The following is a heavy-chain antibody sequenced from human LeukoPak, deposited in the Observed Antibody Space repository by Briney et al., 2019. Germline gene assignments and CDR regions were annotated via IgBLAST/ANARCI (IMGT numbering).Heavy chain of an antibody. CDR1: GGSFSRYY. CDR3: ARGATISETGYFDF. J-gene: IGHJ4*03. D-gene: IGHD5-24*01. CDR2: IDHRGDT. Sequence: PSETLSLTCAVYGGSFSRYYWSWIRQSPGKGLEWIAEIDHRGDTNYNPSVKSRVTISVDTSKGQFSLKVRSLSAADTAVYYCARGATISETGYFDFWGQGILVTVSS. V-gene: IGHV4-34*01.